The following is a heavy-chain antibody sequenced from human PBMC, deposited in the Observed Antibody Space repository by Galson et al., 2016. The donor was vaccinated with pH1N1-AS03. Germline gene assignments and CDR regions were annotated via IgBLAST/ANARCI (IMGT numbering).Heavy chain of an antibody. J-gene: IGHJ4*02. Sequence: SLRLSCAASGFTFTTYPMTWVRQAPGKGLEWVSTISGSGDATYYADSVKGRFTISRDNSKNTLYLQMNSLRAEDTALYYCAKDPNWGSGYWGQGTLVIVSS. CDR3: AKDPNWGSGY. CDR1: GFTFTTYP. V-gene: IGHV3-23*01. D-gene: IGHD7-27*01. CDR2: ISGSGDAT.